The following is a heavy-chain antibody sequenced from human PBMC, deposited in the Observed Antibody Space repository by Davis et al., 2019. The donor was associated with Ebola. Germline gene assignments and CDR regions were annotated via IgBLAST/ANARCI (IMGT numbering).Heavy chain of an antibody. D-gene: IGHD3-3*01. CDR3: AKDPDYDFWSGYWGGFDY. CDR1: GFTFSSYS. CDR2: ISGSSTYI. J-gene: IGHJ4*02. V-gene: IGHV3-21*01. Sequence: GESLKISCAASGFTFSSYSMHWVRQAPGKGLEWVSSISGSSTYIYYADSVKGRFTISRDNTKNSLYLQMNSLRAEDTAVYYCAKDPDYDFWSGYWGGFDYWGQGTLVTVSS.